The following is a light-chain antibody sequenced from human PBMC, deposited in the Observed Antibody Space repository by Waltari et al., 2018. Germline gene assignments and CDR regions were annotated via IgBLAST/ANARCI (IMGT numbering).Light chain of an antibody. CDR3: QVWDSSSDHWV. J-gene: IGLJ3*02. CDR2: DGN. V-gene: IGLV3-21*02. Sequence: SYVLTQPPSLSVAPGQTARITCGGNNIGDKSVHWYQQKPAQAPVLVVYDGNDRPSGIPERFPGSNSGNTATLTISRVEAGDEADYHCQVWDSSSDHWVFGGGTKLTVL. CDR1: NIGDKS.